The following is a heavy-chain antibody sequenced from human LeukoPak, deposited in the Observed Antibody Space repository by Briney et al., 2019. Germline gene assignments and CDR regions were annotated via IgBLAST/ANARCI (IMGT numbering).Heavy chain of an antibody. J-gene: IGHJ4*02. CDR2: MSPNSGDT. CDR1: GYTFTSHD. D-gene: IGHD7-27*01. V-gene: IGHV1-8*01. CDR3: VRTPPNWGFDY. Sequence: ASVKVSCKASGYTFTSHDINWVRQATGQGLEWMGWMSPNSGDTGYAQKFQGRVTMTSDSSISTAYMELSSLRSEDAAIYYCVRTPPNWGFDYWGQGTLVTVSS.